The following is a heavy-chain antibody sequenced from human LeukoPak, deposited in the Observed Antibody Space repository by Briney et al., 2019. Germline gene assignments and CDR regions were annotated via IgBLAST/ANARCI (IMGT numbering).Heavy chain of an antibody. J-gene: IGHJ4*02. D-gene: IGHD2-21*02. CDR3: ATGPQHSCGSACYSDYFDY. CDR2: IVPVLGTP. V-gene: IGHV1-69*11. CDR1: GGTLSSYG. Sequence: SVKVSCKASGGTLSSYGISWVRQAPGQGLEWMGRIVPVLGTPNYEQKLLGRVTITADESTSTAYMELSSLRSEDTAIYYCATGPQHSCGSACYSDYFDYWGQGSLVTVSS.